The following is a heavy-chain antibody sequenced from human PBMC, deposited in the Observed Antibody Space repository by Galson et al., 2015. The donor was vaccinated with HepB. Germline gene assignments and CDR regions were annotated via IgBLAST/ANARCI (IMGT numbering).Heavy chain of an antibody. V-gene: IGHV6-1*01. J-gene: IGHJ4*02. CDR1: GDSVSSNSAA. CDR2: TYYRSKWYH. CDR3: ARASCSSTSCHIRDY. Sequence: CAISGDSVSSNSAAWNWIRQSPSRGLEWLGRTYYRSKWYHDYAVSVKSRITINPDTSKNQFSLQLNSVTPEDTAVYFCARASCSSTSCHIRDYWGQGTLVTVSS. D-gene: IGHD2-2*02.